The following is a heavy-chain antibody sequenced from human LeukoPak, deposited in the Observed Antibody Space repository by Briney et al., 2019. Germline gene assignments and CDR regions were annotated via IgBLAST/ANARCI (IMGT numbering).Heavy chain of an antibody. J-gene: IGHJ4*02. Sequence: GGSLRLSCAASGFTFSSYGMHWVRQAPGKGLEWVAVISYDGSNKYYADSVKGRFTISRDNSKNTLYLQMNSLRAEDTAVYYRAKDSSIAVASMWGQGTLVTVSS. CDR1: GFTFSSYG. CDR2: ISYDGSNK. D-gene: IGHD6-19*01. V-gene: IGHV3-30*18. CDR3: AKDSSIAVASM.